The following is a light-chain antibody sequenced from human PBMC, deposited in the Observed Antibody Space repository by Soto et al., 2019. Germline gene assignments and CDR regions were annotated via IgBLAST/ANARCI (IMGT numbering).Light chain of an antibody. CDR3: QHYVTWPLT. CDR1: QGIGDT. Sequence: EIVMTRSPATLSVSPGERATLSCRASQGIGDTLAWYQQKPGQTPRLLIYDTSIRATGVPARFSGSRSGAEFTLTISSLQSEDFAVYYCQHYVTWPLTFGGGTKVDIK. V-gene: IGKV3-15*01. CDR2: DTS. J-gene: IGKJ4*01.